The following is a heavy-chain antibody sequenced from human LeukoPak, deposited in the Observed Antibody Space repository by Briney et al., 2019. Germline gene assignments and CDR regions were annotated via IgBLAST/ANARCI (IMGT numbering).Heavy chain of an antibody. V-gene: IGHV3-66*01. D-gene: IGHD4-11*01. CDR1: GFTVSSNY. CDR2: IDIGGNT. CDR3: ASWTSSSMTTSPLFGY. J-gene: IGHJ4*02. Sequence: GGSLRLSCAASGFTVSSNYMSWVRQAPGKGLDWVSVIDIGGNTYSADSVNGRFTISRDNSKNTQYLLLNSVKPDDTGVYYCASWTSSSMTTSPLFGYWGQGPLVTVSS.